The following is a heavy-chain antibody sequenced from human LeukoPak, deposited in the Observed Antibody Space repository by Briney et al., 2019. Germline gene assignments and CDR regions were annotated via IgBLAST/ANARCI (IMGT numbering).Heavy chain of an antibody. D-gene: IGHD3-10*01. Sequence: GGSLRLSCAVSGFTSDDHAMRWVRQASGQGLEWVAGIMWRSGSTGYGDSVKGRFTISRDNAKKSLYLQMNGLRVEDTAFYYCTKDLTPGGADVWGQGTTVTVSS. J-gene: IGHJ6*02. V-gene: IGHV3-9*02. CDR2: IMWRSGST. CDR1: GFTSDDHA. CDR3: TKDLTPGGADV.